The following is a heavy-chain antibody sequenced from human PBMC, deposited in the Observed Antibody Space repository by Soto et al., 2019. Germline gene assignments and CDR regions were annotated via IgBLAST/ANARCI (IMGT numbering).Heavy chain of an antibody. Sequence: GASVKVSCKASGFTFTSSAVQWVRQARGQRLEWIGWIVVGSGNTNYAQKFQERVTITRDMSTSTAYMELSSLRSEDTAVYYCATSGVIVRGVISPGVPPRDAFDIWGQGTMVTVSS. V-gene: IGHV1-58*01. CDR1: GFTFTSSA. CDR2: IVVGSGNT. CDR3: ATSGVIVRGVISPGVPPRDAFDI. D-gene: IGHD3-10*01. J-gene: IGHJ3*02.